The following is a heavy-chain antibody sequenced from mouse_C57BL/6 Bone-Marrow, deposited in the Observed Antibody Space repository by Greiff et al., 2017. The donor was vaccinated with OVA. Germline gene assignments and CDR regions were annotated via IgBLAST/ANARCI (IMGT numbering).Heavy chain of an antibody. V-gene: IGHV2-5*01. CDR1: GFSLTSYG. CDR3: AKNREDDPYYAMDY. CDR2: IWRGGST. J-gene: IGHJ4*01. Sequence: VQLQQSGPGLVQPSQSLSITCAVSGFSLTSYGVHWVRQSPGKGLEWLGVIWRGGSTDYNAAFMSRLSITKDNSKSQVFFKMNSLQADDTAIYYCAKNREDDPYYAMDYWGQGTSVTVSS.